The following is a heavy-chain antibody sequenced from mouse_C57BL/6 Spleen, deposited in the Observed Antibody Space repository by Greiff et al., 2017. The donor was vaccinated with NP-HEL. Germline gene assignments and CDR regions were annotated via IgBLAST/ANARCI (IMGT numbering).Heavy chain of an antibody. D-gene: IGHD2-4*01. V-gene: IGHV14-1*01. CDR2: IYPEDGDT. Sequence: VQLQQSGAELVRPGASVKLSCTASGFNIKDYYMHWVKQRPEQGLEWIGWIYPEDGDTEYAPKFQGKATMTADTSSNTAYLQLSSLTSEDTAVYYCATGDYDSWFAYWGQGTLVTVSA. J-gene: IGHJ3*01. CDR1: GFNIKDYY. CDR3: ATGDYDSWFAY.